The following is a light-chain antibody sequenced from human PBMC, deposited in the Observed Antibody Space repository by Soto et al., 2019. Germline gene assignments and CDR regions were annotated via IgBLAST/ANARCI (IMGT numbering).Light chain of an antibody. Sequence: QSVLTQPPSVSAAPGRTVTISCSGSSSNIGNSFVSWYQQLPGTAPRLLIYDNNERPSGIPDRFSGSKSGTSATLGITGLQTGDEAEYYCGAWDGGLSAFVFGTGTKLTV. CDR1: SSNIGNSF. V-gene: IGLV1-51*01. J-gene: IGLJ1*01. CDR2: DNN. CDR3: GAWDGGLSAFV.